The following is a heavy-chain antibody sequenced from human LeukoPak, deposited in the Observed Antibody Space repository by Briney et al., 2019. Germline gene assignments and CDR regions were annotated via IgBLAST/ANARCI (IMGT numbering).Heavy chain of an antibody. Sequence: SETLSLTCSVSGASMSSYYWTWIRQPPGTGLEWIGYIYSSGSTNSNPSLKSRVTISVDTSKNQFSLNLSSVTAADTAVYYCARGGEAGLADWGQGTLVTVSS. CDR2: IYSSGST. V-gene: IGHV4-59*01. D-gene: IGHD1-14*01. CDR3: ARGGEAGLAD. CDR1: GASMSSYY. J-gene: IGHJ4*02.